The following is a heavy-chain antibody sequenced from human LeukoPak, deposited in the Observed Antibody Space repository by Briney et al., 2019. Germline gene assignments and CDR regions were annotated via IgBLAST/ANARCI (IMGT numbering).Heavy chain of an antibody. V-gene: IGHV1-69*05. CDR2: IIPIFGTA. CDR1: GGTFSSYA. J-gene: IGHJ6*03. D-gene: IGHD4-17*01. Sequence: SVKVSCKASGGTFSSYAISWVRQAPGRGLEWMGRIIPIFGTANYAQKFQGRVTITTDESTSTAYMELSSLRSEDTAVYYCARVHGDYPYYYYMDVWGKGTTVTVSS. CDR3: ARVHGDYPYYYYMDV.